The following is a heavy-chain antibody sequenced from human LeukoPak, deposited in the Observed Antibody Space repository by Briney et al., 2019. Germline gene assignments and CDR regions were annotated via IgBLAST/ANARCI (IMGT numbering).Heavy chain of an antibody. V-gene: IGHV3-48*01. Sequence: GGSLRLSCAASGFSFSSYSKIWVRQAPGKGLEWISYISNSGKTMNYAGSVKGRFTVSRDNAWNSLHLQMNGLRSEDTAVYYCARRISISGVGYYMDVWGKGTTVTVSS. J-gene: IGHJ6*03. D-gene: IGHD3-3*01. CDR2: ISNSGKTM. CDR1: GFSFSSYS. CDR3: ARRISISGVGYYMDV.